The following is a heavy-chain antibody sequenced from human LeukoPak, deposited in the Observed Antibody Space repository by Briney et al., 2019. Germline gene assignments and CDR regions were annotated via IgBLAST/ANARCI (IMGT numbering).Heavy chain of an antibody. D-gene: IGHD6-13*01. CDR3: ARGVDSSSWAPSFDY. V-gene: IGHV4-59*01. CDR1: GGSISSYY. CDR2: IYYSGST. J-gene: IGHJ4*02. Sequence: PSETLSLTCTVSGGSISSYYWSWIRQPPGKGLEWIGYIYYSGSTNYNPSLKSRVTISVDTSKNQFSLKLSSVTAADTAVHYCARGVDSSSWAPSFDYWGQGTLVTVSS.